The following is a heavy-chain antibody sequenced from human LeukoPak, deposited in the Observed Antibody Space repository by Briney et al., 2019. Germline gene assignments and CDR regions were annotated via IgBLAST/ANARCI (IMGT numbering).Heavy chain of an antibody. D-gene: IGHD3-10*01. CDR1: GYTFTGYY. CDR2: INPNSGGT. CDR3: ARGSSGGSGPQGAGMDV. V-gene: IGHV1-2*06. Sequence: ASVKVSCKASGYTFTGYYMHWVRQAPGQGLEWMGRINPNSGGTNYAQKFQGRVTMTRDTSISTAYMELSRLRSDDTAVYYCARGSSGGSGPQGAGMDVWGQGTTVTVSS. J-gene: IGHJ6*02.